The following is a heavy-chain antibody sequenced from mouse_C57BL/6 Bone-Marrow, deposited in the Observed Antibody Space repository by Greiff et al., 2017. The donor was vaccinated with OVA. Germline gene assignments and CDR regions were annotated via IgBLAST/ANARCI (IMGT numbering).Heavy chain of an antibody. D-gene: IGHD2-5*01. CDR1: GFNIKDDY. Sequence: VQLKQSGAELVRPGASVKLSCTASGFNIKDDYMHWVKQRPEQGLEWIGWIDPENGDTEYASKFQGKATITADTSSNTAYLQLSSLTSEDTAVYYCTTIVTLDYWGQGTTLTVSS. J-gene: IGHJ2*01. CDR2: IDPENGDT. V-gene: IGHV14-4*01. CDR3: TTIVTLDY.